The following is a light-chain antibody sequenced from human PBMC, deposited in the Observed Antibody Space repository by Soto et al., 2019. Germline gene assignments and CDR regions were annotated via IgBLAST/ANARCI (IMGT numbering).Light chain of an antibody. CDR2: EVD. CDR3: KSYTTIGTLGGV. V-gene: IGLV2-14*01. CDR1: SNDIGAHYY. Sequence: QSALTQPASVSGSLGQSITISCTGTSNDIGAHYYVSWNQHHPGKAPKLIIFEVDRRPSGVSGRFSGSKSANTASLIISGLQPEDGAYYYCKSYTTIGTLGGVFGGGTKLTVL. J-gene: IGLJ3*02.